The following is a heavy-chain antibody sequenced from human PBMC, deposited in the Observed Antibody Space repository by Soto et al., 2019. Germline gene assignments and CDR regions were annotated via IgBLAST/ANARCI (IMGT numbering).Heavy chain of an antibody. D-gene: IGHD2-15*01. V-gene: IGHV4-39*01. CDR2: IYYSGST. J-gene: IGHJ6*02. Sequence: SETLSLTCTVSGGYISSSSYYWGWIRKPPGKGLEWIGSIYYSGSTYYNPSLKSRVTISVDTSKNQFSLKLSSVTAADTAVYYCARLVVSSSYYYYYGMDVWGQGTTVTVSS. CDR3: ARLVVSSSYYYYYGMDV. CDR1: GGYISSSSYY.